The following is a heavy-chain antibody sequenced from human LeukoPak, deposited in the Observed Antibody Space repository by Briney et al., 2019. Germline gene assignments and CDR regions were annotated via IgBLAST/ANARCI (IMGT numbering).Heavy chain of an antibody. V-gene: IGHV3-7*01. D-gene: IGHD3-10*01. J-gene: IGHJ4*02. CDR2: VNQGGSEK. Sequence: GGSLRLSCAASGFTFSSHWMNWVRQAPGKGLEWVANVNQGGSEKNYVDSVKGRFTISRDNAKNSLYLQMNSLGVEDTAVYYCAKGAQYYGSGSHRRGHYFDSWGQGTLVTVSS. CDR1: GFTFSSHW. CDR3: AKGAQYYGSGSHRRGHYFDS.